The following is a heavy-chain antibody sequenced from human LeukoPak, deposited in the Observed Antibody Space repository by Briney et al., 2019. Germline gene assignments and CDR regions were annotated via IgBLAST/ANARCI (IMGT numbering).Heavy chain of an antibody. Sequence: GGSLRLSCAASGFTFSSYSMNWVRQAPGKGLEWVSSISSSSSYIYYADSVEGRFTISRDNAKNSLYLQMNSLRAEDTAVYYCARKLRDGFDYWGRGTLVTVSS. CDR2: ISSSSSYI. CDR1: GFTFSSYS. V-gene: IGHV3-21*01. CDR3: ARKLRDGFDY. D-gene: IGHD1-7*01. J-gene: IGHJ4*02.